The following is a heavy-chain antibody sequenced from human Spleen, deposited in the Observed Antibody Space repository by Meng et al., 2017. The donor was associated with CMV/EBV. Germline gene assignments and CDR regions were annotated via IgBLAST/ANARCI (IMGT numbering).Heavy chain of an antibody. D-gene: IGHD3-10*01. CDR3: VREVLTVRDNGLDV. Sequence: ASVKVSCKTSGFSFTNYFMHWVRQAPGQGLDWMGLVNPGGGDTSYAQKFQGRVTMTRYTSTSTLYMELSSLKSEDTAVYYCVREVLTVRDNGLDVWGQGTMVTVSS. CDR1: GFSFTNYF. J-gene: IGHJ6*02. CDR2: VNPGGGDT. V-gene: IGHV1-46*01.